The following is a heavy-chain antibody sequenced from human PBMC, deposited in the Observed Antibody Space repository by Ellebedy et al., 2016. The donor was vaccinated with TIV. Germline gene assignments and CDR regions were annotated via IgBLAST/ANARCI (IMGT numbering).Heavy chain of an antibody. CDR3: ARHGLVGLIAAAGLDHFDY. CDR2: INHSGST. D-gene: IGHD6-13*01. V-gene: IGHV4-34*01. CDR1: GGSFSGYF. J-gene: IGHJ4*02. Sequence: MPSETLSLTCAVYGGSFSGYFWSWIRQSPGKGLEWIGEINHSGSTTYTASLKSRVTISVDTSKTQFSLNLSSVTAADTAVYYCARHGLVGLIAAAGLDHFDYWGQGTLVTVSS.